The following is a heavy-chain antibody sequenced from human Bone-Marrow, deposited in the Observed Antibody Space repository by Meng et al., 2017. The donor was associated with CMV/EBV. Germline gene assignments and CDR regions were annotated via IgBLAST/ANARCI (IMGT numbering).Heavy chain of an antibody. D-gene: IGHD2-2*02. CDR3: ARDIWEYQLLYSKWYYYGMDF. CDR2: IYYSGST. Sequence: SETLSLTCTVSGGSISSSSYYWGWIRQPPGKGLEWIGSIYYSGSTYYNPSLKSRVTISVDTSKNQFSLKLSSVTAADTAVYYCARDIWEYQLLYSKWYYYGMDFWGQGTTVTVSS. CDR1: GGSISSSSYY. V-gene: IGHV4-39*07. J-gene: IGHJ6*02.